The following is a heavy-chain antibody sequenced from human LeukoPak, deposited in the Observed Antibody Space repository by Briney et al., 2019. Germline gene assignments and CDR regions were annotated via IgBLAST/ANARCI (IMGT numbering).Heavy chain of an antibody. J-gene: IGHJ4*02. V-gene: IGHV3-30*18. D-gene: IGHD2-21*02. Sequence: GESLRLSCAASGFTLSTYGMHWVRQAPGNGLEWVAVISSDGSNKFYADSVKGRFTISRDGSKNTLYLQMNSLRPDDTAVYFCAKPQVTANWYYFHYWGQGTLVTVSS. CDR3: AKPQVTANWYYFHY. CDR1: GFTLSTYG. CDR2: ISSDGSNK.